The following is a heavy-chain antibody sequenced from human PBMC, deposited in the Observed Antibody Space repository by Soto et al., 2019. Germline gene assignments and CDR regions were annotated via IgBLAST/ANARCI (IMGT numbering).Heavy chain of an antibody. V-gene: IGHV3-21*01. Sequence: EVQLVESGGGLVKPGGSLRHSCAASGFTFSSYSMNWVRQAPGQGLEWVSSISSSSSYIYYADSVKGRFTISRDNAKNSLYLQMNSLRAEDTAVYYCARDDGGSGWSIDYWGQGTLVTVSS. D-gene: IGHD6-19*01. CDR3: ARDDGGSGWSIDY. J-gene: IGHJ4*02. CDR2: ISSSSSYI. CDR1: GFTFSSYS.